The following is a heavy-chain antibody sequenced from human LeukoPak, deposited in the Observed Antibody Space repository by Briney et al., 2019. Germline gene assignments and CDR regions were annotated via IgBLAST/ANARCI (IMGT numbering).Heavy chain of an antibody. CDR1: GGSFSSYY. CDR2: FYYSGST. V-gene: IGHV4-59*01. CDR3: ARDPGRGTTNPFDY. D-gene: IGHD1-14*01. Sequence: PSETLSLTCAVYGGSFSSYYWSWIRQPPGKGLEWIGYFYYSGSTNYNPSLKSRVTISVDTSKNQFSLKLSSVTAADTAVYYCARDPGRGTTNPFDYWGQGTLVTVSS. J-gene: IGHJ4*02.